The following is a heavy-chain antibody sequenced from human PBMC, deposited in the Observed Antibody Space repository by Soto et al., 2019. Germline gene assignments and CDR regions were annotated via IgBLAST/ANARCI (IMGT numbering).Heavy chain of an antibody. CDR1: GYTFTGYY. D-gene: IGHD1-7*01. CDR2: IIPIFGTA. Sequence: ASVKVSCKASGYTFTGYYMHWVRQAPGQGLEWMGGIIPIFGTANYAQKFQGRVTITADKSTSTAYMELSSLRSEDTAVYYCARSDGYNWNYQDAFDIWGQGTMVTVS. V-gene: IGHV1-69*06. J-gene: IGHJ3*02. CDR3: ARSDGYNWNYQDAFDI.